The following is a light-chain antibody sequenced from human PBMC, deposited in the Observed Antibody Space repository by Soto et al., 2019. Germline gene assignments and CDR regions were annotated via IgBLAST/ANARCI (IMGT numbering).Light chain of an antibody. CDR1: SSDVGGYNY. V-gene: IGLV2-14*01. CDR3: TSYTSSSTLEF. CDR2: EVS. Sequence: QSALTQPASVSGSPGQSITISCTGTSSDVGGYNYVSWYQQHPGKAPKLIIYEVSNRPTGVSNRFSGSKSGHTASLTISGLQSEDEADYFCTSYTSSSTLEFFGTGTKAT. J-gene: IGLJ1*01.